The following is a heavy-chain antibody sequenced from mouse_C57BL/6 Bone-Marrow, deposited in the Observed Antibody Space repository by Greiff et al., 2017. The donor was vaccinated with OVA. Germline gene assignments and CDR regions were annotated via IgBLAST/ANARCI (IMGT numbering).Heavy chain of an antibody. J-gene: IGHJ1*03. CDR1: GYTFTSYW. CDR3: ARAGVYYDYDWYCDV. Sequence: QVQLQQPGAELVKPGASVKMSCKASGYTFTSYWITWVKQRPGQGLEWIGDIYPGSGSTNYNEKFKSKATLTVDTSSSTAYMQLSSLTSEDSAVYYCARAGVYYDYDWYCDVWGTGTTVTVSS. D-gene: IGHD2-4*01. CDR2: IYPGSGST. V-gene: IGHV1-55*01.